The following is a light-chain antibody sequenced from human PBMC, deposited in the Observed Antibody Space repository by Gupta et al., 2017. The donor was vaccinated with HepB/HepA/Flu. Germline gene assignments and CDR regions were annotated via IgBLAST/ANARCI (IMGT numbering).Light chain of an antibody. V-gene: IGKV3-11*01. CDR2: DAS. CDR1: QSLSSY. Sequence: EIVLTQSPATLSLSPGESATLSCRASQSLSSYLAWYQQKPGQAPRLLIYDASNRATGIPARFSGSGSGTDFTLTISSLEPEDSAVYYCQQRSNWPSTFGQGTRMEIK. J-gene: IGKJ5*01. CDR3: QQRSNWPST.